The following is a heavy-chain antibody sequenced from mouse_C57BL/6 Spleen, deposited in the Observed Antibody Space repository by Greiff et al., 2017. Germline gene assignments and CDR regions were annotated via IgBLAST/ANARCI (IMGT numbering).Heavy chain of an antibody. V-gene: IGHV1-9*01. Sequence: VQLQQSGAELMKPGASVKLSCKASGYTFTSYWIEWVKQRPGHGLEWIGEILPGSGGTNYNEKFKGKATFTVETSSNTAYMQLSSLTTEDSAVYYCARGKSRQQVYIDYWGQGTSLTVSS. D-gene: IGHD3-2*02. J-gene: IGHJ2*02. CDR2: ILPGSGGT. CDR3: ARGKSRQQVYIDY. CDR1: GYTFTSYW.